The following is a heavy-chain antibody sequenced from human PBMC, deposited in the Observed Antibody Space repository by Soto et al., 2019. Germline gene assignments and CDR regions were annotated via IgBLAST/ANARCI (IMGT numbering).Heavy chain of an antibody. Sequence: QVQLQQWGAGLLKPSETLSLTCAVYGGSFSGYYWSWIRQPPGKGLEWIGEINHSGSTNYNPSLKSRVTISVDTSKNQFSLKLSSVTAADTAVYYCARANYMVRPDYRGQGTLVTVSS. CDR3: ARANYMVRPDY. CDR1: GGSFSGYY. J-gene: IGHJ4*02. CDR2: INHSGST. V-gene: IGHV4-34*01. D-gene: IGHD3-10*01.